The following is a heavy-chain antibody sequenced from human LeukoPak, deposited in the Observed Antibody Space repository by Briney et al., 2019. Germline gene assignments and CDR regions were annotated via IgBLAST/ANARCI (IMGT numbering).Heavy chain of an antibody. CDR1: GFTFSSYW. Sequence: GGSLRLSCAASGFTFSSYWMHWVRQAPGKGLVWVSRINSDGSSTSYADSVKGRFTISRDNAKNTLYLQMNSLRAEDTAVYYCCEGYYYYDMDVWGQGTTVTVPS. J-gene: IGHJ6*02. V-gene: IGHV3-74*01. CDR2: INSDGSST. CDR3: CEGYYYYDMDV.